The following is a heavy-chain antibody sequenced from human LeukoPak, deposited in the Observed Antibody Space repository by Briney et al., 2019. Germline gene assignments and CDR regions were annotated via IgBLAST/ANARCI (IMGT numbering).Heavy chain of an antibody. Sequence: GASVKVSCKASGGTFSSYAISWVRQAPGQGLEWMGGIIPIFGTANYAQKFQGRVTITADESTSTAYMELSSLRSEDTAVYYCARVGPDYDFWSGYFRRYGMDVWGQGTTVTVSS. CDR1: GGTFSSYA. D-gene: IGHD3-3*01. V-gene: IGHV1-69*13. J-gene: IGHJ6*02. CDR2: IIPIFGTA. CDR3: ARVGPDYDFWSGYFRRYGMDV.